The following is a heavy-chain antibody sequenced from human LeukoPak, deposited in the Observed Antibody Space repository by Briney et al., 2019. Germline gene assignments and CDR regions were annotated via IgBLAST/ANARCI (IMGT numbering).Heavy chain of an antibody. CDR3: AKAGCSSTSCYDLNWFDP. D-gene: IGHD2-2*01. CDR1: GFTFSSYG. V-gene: IGHV3-30*02. CDR2: IRYDGSNK. J-gene: IGHJ5*02. Sequence: GGSLRLPCAASGFTFSSYGMHWVRQAPGKGLEWVAFIRYDGSNKYYADSVKGRFTISRDNSKNTLYLQMNSLRAEDTAVYYCAKAGCSSTSCYDLNWFDPWGQGTLVTVSS.